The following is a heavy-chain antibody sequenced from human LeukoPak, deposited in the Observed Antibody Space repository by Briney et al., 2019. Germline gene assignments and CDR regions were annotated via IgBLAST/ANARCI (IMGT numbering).Heavy chain of an antibody. CDR1: GGTFSSYA. Sequence: SVKVSCKASGGTFSSYAISWVRQAPGQGLEWMGGIIPIFGTANYAQKFQGRVTITTDESTSTAYMELSSLKSEDTAVYYCARDLAVAGTGDAFDIWGQGTMVTVSS. V-gene: IGHV1-69*05. J-gene: IGHJ3*02. CDR3: ARDLAVAGTGDAFDI. D-gene: IGHD6-19*01. CDR2: IIPIFGTA.